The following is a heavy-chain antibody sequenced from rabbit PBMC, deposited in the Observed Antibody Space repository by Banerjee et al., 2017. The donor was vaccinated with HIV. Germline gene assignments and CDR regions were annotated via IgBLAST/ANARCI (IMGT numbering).Heavy chain of an antibody. Sequence: QEQLEESGGDLVKPGASLTLTCTASGLDFSTYGVNWVRQAPGKGLEWIACINTSSGNTVYATWAKGPFTISKTSSTTVTLQMTSLTAADTATYFCARDLAGRSVYTQYYFNLW. CDR3: ARDLAGRSVYTQYYFNL. CDR1: GLDFSTYG. J-gene: IGHJ4*01. D-gene: IGHD8-1*01. V-gene: IGHV1S45*01. CDR2: INTSSGNT.